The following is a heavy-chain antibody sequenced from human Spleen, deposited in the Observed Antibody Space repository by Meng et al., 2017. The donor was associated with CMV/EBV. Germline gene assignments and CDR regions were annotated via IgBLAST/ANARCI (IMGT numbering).Heavy chain of an antibody. Sequence: SVKVSCKASGGTFSSYAISWVRQAPGQGLEWMGGIIPIFGTANYAQKFQGRVTITTDESTSTAYMELSSLRSEDTAVYYCARGLSTSFLTGAFSGGYYYYGMDVWGRGTTVTVSS. CDR3: ARGLSTSFLTGAFSGGYYYYGMDV. V-gene: IGHV1-69*05. D-gene: IGHD2-2*01. CDR1: GGTFSSYA. J-gene: IGHJ6*02. CDR2: IIPIFGTA.